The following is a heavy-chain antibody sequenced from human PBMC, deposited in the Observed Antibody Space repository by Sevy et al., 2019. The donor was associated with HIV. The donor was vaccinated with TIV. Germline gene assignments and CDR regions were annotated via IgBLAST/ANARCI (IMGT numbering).Heavy chain of an antibody. CDR2: IKEDGGDK. J-gene: IGHJ6*04. V-gene: IGHV3-7*01. Sequence: GGSLRLSCAASGFTFSSYWRNWVRQAPGKGLEWVANIKEDGGDKYYVDSMKGRFTISRDNAQTSLYLEMNSLRAEDTAVYYCARWDVWGKGTTVTVSS. CDR3: ARWDV. CDR1: GFTFSSYW.